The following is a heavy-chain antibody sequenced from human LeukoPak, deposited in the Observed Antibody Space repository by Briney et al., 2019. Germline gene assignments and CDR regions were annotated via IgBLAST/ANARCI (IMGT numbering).Heavy chain of an antibody. V-gene: IGHV4-34*01. J-gene: IGHJ4*02. CDR1: GGSLSGYY. CDR2: INHSGST. Sequence: PSETLSLTCAVYGGSLSGYYWSWLRQPPGKGLEWIGEINHSGSTNYNPSLKSRVTISVDTSKNQFSLKLSSVTAADTAVYYCARGHYYDSSGYFFWGQGTLVTVSS. CDR3: ARGHYYDSSGYFF. D-gene: IGHD3-22*01.